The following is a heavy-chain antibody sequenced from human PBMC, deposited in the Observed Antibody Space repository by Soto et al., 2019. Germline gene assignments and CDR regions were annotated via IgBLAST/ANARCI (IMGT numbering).Heavy chain of an antibody. V-gene: IGHV3-7*01. J-gene: IGHJ4*01. CDR1: GFTFCNYW. CDR3: GRDSGYGSGNAVNHYLDY. CDR2: IKRDASEK. Sequence: ECLRLSCGACGFTFCNYWMSWVRRAPGNGLEWLATIKRDASEKKYVDSVKGRFTMSRDNAKNSLYLQMDSLRAEDTAVYYCGRDSGYGSGNAVNHYLDYWGRGTLVTVSS. D-gene: IGHD3-10*01.